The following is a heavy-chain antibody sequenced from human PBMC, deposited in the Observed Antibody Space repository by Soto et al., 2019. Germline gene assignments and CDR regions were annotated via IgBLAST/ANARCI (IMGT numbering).Heavy chain of an antibody. J-gene: IGHJ3*02. D-gene: IGHD3-22*01. Sequence: ASVKVSCKASCYTFTSYGISWVRQAPGQGLEWMGWISAYNGNTNYAQKLQGRVTMTTDTSTSTAYMELRSLRSDDTAVYYCAREDDSSGYSDAFDIWGQGTMVTVSS. CDR1: CYTFTSYG. CDR2: ISAYNGNT. V-gene: IGHV1-18*01. CDR3: AREDDSSGYSDAFDI.